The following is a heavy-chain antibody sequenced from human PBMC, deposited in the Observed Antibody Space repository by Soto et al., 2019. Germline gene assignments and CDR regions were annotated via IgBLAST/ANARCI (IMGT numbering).Heavy chain of an antibody. V-gene: IGHV1-2*02. CDR3: ARSRDYNIIDY. CDR2: INPNSGGT. CDR1: GYTFTGYY. J-gene: IGHJ4*01. D-gene: IGHD4-4*01. Sequence: GSVKVSCKASGYTFTGYYMHWVRQAPGQGLEWMGWINPNSGGTNYAQNLQGRVTMITDTSTSTAYMELRSLRSDDTAVYYCARSRDYNIIDYWGQGTLVTVSS.